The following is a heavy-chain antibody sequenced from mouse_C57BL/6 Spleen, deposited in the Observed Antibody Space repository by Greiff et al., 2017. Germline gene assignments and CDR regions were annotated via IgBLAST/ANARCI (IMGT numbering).Heavy chain of an antibody. CDR3: ARLGGYAMDY. CDR1: GYTFTSYW. CDR2: IDPSDSYT. D-gene: IGHD4-1*01. V-gene: IGHV1-50*01. Sequence: QVQLQQSGAELVKPGASVKLSCKASGYTFTSYWMQWVKQRPGQGLEWIGEIDPSDSYTNYNQKFKGKATLTVDTSSSTAYMQLRSLTSEDSAVYYCARLGGYAMDYWGQGTSVTVSS. J-gene: IGHJ4*01.